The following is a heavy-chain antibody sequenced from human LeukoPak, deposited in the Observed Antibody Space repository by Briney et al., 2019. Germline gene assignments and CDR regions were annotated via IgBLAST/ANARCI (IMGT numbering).Heavy chain of an antibody. J-gene: IGHJ4*02. CDR2: INWNGGST. D-gene: IGHD2-8*01. Sequence: PGGSLRLSCAASGFTFDDYGMSWVRQAPGKGLEWVSGINWNGGSTGYADSVKGRFTISRDNAKNSLYLQMNSLRAEDTALYYCARDQGYCTNGVCYSQFFGYWGQGTLVTVSS. CDR3: ARDQGYCTNGVCYSQFFGY. CDR1: GFTFDDYG. V-gene: IGHV3-20*04.